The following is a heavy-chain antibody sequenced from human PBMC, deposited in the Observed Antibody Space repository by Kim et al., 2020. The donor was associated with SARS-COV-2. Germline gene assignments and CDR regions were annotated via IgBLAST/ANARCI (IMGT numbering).Heavy chain of an antibody. D-gene: IGHD1-26*01. J-gene: IGHJ3*02. CDR1: GYTFTDYY. Sequence: ASVKVSCKASGYTFTDYYIHWVRQAPGQGLEWMGWINPNSGGTNYAQKFQGKVTMARDTSISTAYMELSSLRSDDTAVYYCHVGSTNVFDIWGQGTMVTVSS. V-gene: IGHV1-2*02. CDR2: INPNSGGT. CDR3: HVGSTNVFDI.